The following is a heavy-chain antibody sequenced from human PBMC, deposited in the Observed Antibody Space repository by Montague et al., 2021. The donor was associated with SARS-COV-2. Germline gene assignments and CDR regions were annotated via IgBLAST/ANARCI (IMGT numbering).Heavy chain of an antibody. CDR3: ARNPDRDLLTGTTYYGLGV. V-gene: IGHV4-59*01. D-gene: IGHD1-7*01. Sequence: SETLSLTCSVSGGSISTYYWSWIRQPPGKGLEWIGWMSDSGTAKYNPSLVSRVTIIIDKSKNQFSLKLTSVTPADTAQYYCARNPDRDLLTGTTYYGLGVWGQGTTVIVSS. J-gene: IGHJ6*02. CDR2: MSDSGTA. CDR1: GGSISTYY.